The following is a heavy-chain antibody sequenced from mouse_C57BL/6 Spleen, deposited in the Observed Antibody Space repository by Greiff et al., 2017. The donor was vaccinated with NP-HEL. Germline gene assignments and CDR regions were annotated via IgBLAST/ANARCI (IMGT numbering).Heavy chain of an antibody. CDR2: ISSGSSTI. CDR1: GFTFSDYG. V-gene: IGHV5-17*01. Sequence: DVQLVESGGGLVKPGGSLKLSCAASGFTFSDYGMHWVRQAPEKGLEWVAYISSGSSTIYYADTVKGRFTISRDNAKNTLFLQMTSLRSEDTAMYYCARDGTFNYAMDYWGQGTSVTVSS. J-gene: IGHJ4*01. D-gene: IGHD4-1*01. CDR3: ARDGTFNYAMDY.